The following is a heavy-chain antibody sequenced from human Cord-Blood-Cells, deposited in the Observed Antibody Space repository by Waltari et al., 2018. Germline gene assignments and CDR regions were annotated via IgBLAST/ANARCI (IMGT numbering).Heavy chain of an antibody. D-gene: IGHD5-12*01. Sequence: EVQLVDSGGGLVQPGGSLRLSCAASGFTFSSYEMNWVRQAPGKGLEWVSYISSSGSTIYYADSVKGRFTISRDNAKNSLYLQMNSLRAEDTAVYYCARAGGYDHYYYYYGMDVWGQGTTVTVSS. CDR2: ISSSGSTI. CDR3: ARAGGYDHYYYYYGMDV. V-gene: IGHV3-48*03. J-gene: IGHJ6*02. CDR1: GFTFSSYE.